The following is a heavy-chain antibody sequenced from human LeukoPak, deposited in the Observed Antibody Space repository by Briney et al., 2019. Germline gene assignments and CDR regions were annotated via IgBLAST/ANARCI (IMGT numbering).Heavy chain of an antibody. CDR2: ISYDGSDK. J-gene: IGHJ4*02. CDR1: GFSFSSYA. Sequence: GRSLRLSCAASGFSFSSYAIHWVRQAPGKGLEWVAVISYDGSDKYYAHSVKGRFTISRDNSKNTLYLQMNSLRAEDTAVYYCARDFAYGDYARGGWGQGTLVTVSS. D-gene: IGHD4-17*01. CDR3: ARDFAYGDYARGG. V-gene: IGHV3-30*04.